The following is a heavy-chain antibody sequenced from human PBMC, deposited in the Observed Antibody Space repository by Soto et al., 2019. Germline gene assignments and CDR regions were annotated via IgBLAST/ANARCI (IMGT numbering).Heavy chain of an antibody. J-gene: IGHJ6*02. CDR2: ISGSGGST. D-gene: IGHD2-2*01. CDR3: AKAACSSTSCYDLALYGMDD. Sequence: EVQLLESGGGLVQPGGSLRLSCAASGFTFSSYAMSWVRQAPGKGLEWVSAISGSGGSTYYADSVKGRFTISRDNSKNTLYLQMNSLRAEDSAVYYCAKAACSSTSCYDLALYGMDDWGQGTTVTVSS. CDR1: GFTFSSYA. V-gene: IGHV3-23*01.